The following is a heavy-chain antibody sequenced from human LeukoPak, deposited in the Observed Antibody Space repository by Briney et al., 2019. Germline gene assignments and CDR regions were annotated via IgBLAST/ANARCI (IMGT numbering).Heavy chain of an antibody. J-gene: IGHJ4*02. Sequence: PGGSLRLSCAASGFTFSSYAMSWVRQAPGKGLEWVSAISGSGGSTYYADSVKGRFTISRDNSKNTLYLQMNSLRAEDTAVYYCAKEDRITVAAHRRAFDYWGQGTLVTVSS. CDR2: ISGSGGST. D-gene: IGHD6-19*01. CDR3: AKEDRITVAAHRRAFDY. V-gene: IGHV3-23*01. CDR1: GFTFSSYA.